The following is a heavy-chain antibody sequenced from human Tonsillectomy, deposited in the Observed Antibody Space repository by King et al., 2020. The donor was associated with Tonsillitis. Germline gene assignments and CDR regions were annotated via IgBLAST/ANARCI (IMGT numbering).Heavy chain of an antibody. V-gene: IGHV4-34*01. J-gene: IGHJ6*02. CDR1: GGSFSGYY. CDR2: VNHGGST. D-gene: IGHD6-19*01. CDR3: AREGIAVAGGMDV. Sequence: VQLPQWGTGLLKPSETLSLSCAVYGGSFSGYYWSWIRQPPGKGLEWIGEVNHGGSTNYNPSLKRRVSISVDTSKNQFSLNLSSVTAADTAVYYCAREGIAVAGGMDVWGQGTTVTVSS.